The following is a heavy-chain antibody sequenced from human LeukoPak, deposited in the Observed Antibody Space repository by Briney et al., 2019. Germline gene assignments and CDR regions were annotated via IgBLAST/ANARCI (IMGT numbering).Heavy chain of an antibody. Sequence: SETLSLTCTVSNYSISSGYYWGWIRQSPGKGLEWIGSFYHGGSTYYNPSLRRRVIVSVYTSKNHFSLRMRSVTAADTGVYYCARDYYDSSGYDFDYWGQGTLVTVSS. V-gene: IGHV4-38-2*02. CDR3: ARDYYDSSGYDFDY. D-gene: IGHD3-22*01. CDR1: NYSISSGYY. J-gene: IGHJ4*02. CDR2: FYHGGST.